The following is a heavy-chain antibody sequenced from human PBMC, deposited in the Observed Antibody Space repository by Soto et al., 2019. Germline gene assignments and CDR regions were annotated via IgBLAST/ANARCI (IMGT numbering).Heavy chain of an antibody. J-gene: IGHJ4*02. CDR3: AKEATNINNFHY. Sequence: HPGGSLRLSCAASGFTFDNYEMNWVRQAPGKGLEWVSYISSVGSTIYYADSVKGRFTISRDNAKNSLFLQMNSLRAEDTAVYYCAKEATNINNFHYWGQGTLVTVSS. D-gene: IGHD5-12*01. V-gene: IGHV3-48*03. CDR2: ISSVGSTI. CDR1: GFTFDNYE.